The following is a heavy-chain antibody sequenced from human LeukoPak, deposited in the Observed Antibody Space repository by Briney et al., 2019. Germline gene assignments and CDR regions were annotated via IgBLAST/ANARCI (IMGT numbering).Heavy chain of an antibody. CDR2: INPNSGGT. V-gene: IGHV1-2*02. CDR1: GYTFTGYY. J-gene: IGHJ4*02. CDR3: ARLSSGYYSTY. D-gene: IGHD3-22*01. Sequence: GASVKVSCKTSGYTFTGYYMHWVRQAPGQGLEWMGWINPNSGGTNYAQKFQGGVTMTRDTSISTAYMELSRLRSDDTAVYYCARLSSGYYSTYWGQGTLVTVSS.